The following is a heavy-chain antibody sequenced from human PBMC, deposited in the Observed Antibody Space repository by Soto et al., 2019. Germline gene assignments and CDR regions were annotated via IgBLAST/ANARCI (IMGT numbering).Heavy chain of an antibody. J-gene: IGHJ4*02. CDR2: ISGSGGST. Sequence: GGSLRLSCAASGFTFISYAMSWVRQAPGKGLEWVSAISGSGGSTYYADSVKGRFTISRDNSKNTLYLQMNSLRAEDTAVYYCAKSRGPWLLTVYFDYWGQGTLVTVSS. D-gene: IGHD5-12*01. CDR1: GFTFISYA. V-gene: IGHV3-23*01. CDR3: AKSRGPWLLTVYFDY.